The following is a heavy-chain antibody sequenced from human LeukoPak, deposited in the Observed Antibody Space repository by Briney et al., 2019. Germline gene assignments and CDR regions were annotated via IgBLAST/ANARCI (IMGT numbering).Heavy chain of an antibody. J-gene: IGHJ4*02. V-gene: IGHV1-69*13. CDR3: ARGYRGALTTVTTLHPVYFDY. CDR2: IIPILGTT. D-gene: IGHD4-17*01. CDR1: GGTFSSYA. Sequence: SVKVSCKASGGTFSSYAISWVRQAPGQGLEWMGRIIPILGTTNSAQKFQGRVTITADESTSTAYMELSSLRSEDTAVYYCARGYRGALTTVTTLHPVYFDYWGQGTLVTVSS.